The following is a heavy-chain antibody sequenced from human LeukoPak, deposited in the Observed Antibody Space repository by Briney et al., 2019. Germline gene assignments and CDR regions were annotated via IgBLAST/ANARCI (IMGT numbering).Heavy chain of an antibody. CDR1: GFTFSDYY. V-gene: IGHV3-11*03. CDR2: ISSSGTYI. Sequence: PGGSLRLSCATSGFTFSDYYMSWIRQAPGKGLEWVSYISSSGTYINSADSVKGRFTISRDYPKNSLYLQMSSLRAEDTAVYYCARQGWDILTGYLDYWGQGTLVTVSS. D-gene: IGHD3-9*01. CDR3: ARQGWDILTGYLDY. J-gene: IGHJ4*02.